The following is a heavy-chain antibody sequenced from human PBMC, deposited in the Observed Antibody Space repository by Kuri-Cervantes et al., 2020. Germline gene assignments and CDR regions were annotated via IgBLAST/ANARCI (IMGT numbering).Heavy chain of an antibody. J-gene: IGHJ6*02. CDR3: ARDVPLSGSGSYEDYYGMDV. V-gene: IGHV3-48*02. Sequence: GESLKISCAASGFTFSSYSMNWVRQAPGKGLEWVSYISSSSSTIYYADSVKGRFTISRDNAKNSLYLQMNSLRDEDTAVYYCARDVPLSGSGSYEDYYGMDVWGQGTTVTVSS. D-gene: IGHD3-10*01. CDR1: GFTFSSYS. CDR2: ISSSSSTI.